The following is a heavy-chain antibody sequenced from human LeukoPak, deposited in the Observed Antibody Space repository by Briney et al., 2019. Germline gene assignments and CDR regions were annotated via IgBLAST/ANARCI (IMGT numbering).Heavy chain of an antibody. CDR2: INHSGST. V-gene: IGHV4-34*01. J-gene: IGHJ4*02. CDR3: ARGEGGSYLND. Sequence: SETLSLTCAVYGGSFSGYYWSWIRQPPGKGLEWIGEINHSGSTNYNPSLKSRVTISVDTSKNQFSLKLSSVTAADTAVYYCARGEGGSYLNDWGQGTLVTVSS. D-gene: IGHD1-26*01. CDR1: GGSFSGYY.